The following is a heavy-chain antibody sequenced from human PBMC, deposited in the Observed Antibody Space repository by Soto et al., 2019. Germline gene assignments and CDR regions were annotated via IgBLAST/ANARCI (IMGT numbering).Heavy chain of an antibody. CDR1: GFTFSNYW. J-gene: IGHJ4*02. D-gene: IGHD2-2*02. V-gene: IGHV3-7*01. Sequence: EVQVVESGGGLVQPGGSLRLSCAVSGFTFSNYWMTWVRQAPGKGLEWGAYMNQDGSQIYYVDSLRGRFTISRDNAKNSLYLQMNSLRVDDTAVYYCARDRGPNTPDYWGQGTLVTVSS. CDR2: MNQDGSQI. CDR3: ARDRGPNTPDY.